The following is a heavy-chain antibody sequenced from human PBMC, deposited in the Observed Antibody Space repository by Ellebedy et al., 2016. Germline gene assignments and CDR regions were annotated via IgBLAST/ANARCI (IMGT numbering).Heavy chain of an antibody. Sequence: GGSLRLXXAASGFTFSSYAMSWVRQAPGKGLEWVSAISGSGGSTYYADSVKGRFTISRDNAKNSLYLQMNSLRAEDTAVYYCARIAAAGTWDRYYYYMDVWGKGTTVTVSS. D-gene: IGHD6-13*01. CDR1: GFTFSSYA. CDR3: ARIAAAGTWDRYYYYMDV. V-gene: IGHV3-23*01. CDR2: ISGSGGST. J-gene: IGHJ6*03.